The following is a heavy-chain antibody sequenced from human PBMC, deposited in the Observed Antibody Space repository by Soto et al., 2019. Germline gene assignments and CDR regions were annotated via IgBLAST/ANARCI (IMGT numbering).Heavy chain of an antibody. CDR1: GFTFSSYS. V-gene: IGHV3-21*01. D-gene: IGHD6-13*01. CDR3: ARDLTLAAAGTVNLGVSDYGMDV. CDR2: ISSSSSYI. J-gene: IGHJ6*02. Sequence: GGSLRLSCAASGFTFSSYSMNWVRQAPGKGLEWVSSISSSSSYIYYADSVKGRFTISRDNAKNSLYLQMNSLRAEDTAVYYCARDLTLAAAGTVNLGVSDYGMDVWGQGTTVTVSS.